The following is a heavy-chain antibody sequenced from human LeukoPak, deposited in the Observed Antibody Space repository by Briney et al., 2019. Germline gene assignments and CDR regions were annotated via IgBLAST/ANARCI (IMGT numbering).Heavy chain of an antibody. Sequence: GGSLRLSCAASGFTFSSYAMSWVRQAPGKGLEWVSAISGSGGSTYYADSVKGRFTISRDNSKNTLYLQMNSLRAEDTAVYYCGKARTNYYYYYGMDVWGKGTTVTVSS. CDR1: GFTFSSYA. J-gene: IGHJ6*04. CDR2: ISGSGGST. V-gene: IGHV3-23*01. CDR3: GKARTNYYYYYGMDV.